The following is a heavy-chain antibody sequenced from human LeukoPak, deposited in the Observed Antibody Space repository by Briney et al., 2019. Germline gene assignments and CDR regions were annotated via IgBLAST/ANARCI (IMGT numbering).Heavy chain of an antibody. CDR2: IRYDGSNK. V-gene: IGHV3-30*02. Sequence: PGRSLRLSCVASGFSFSRYDMHWVRQAPGKGLEWVAFIRYDGSNKYYADSVKGRFTISRDNSKNTLYLQMNSLRPEDTAVYYCAKDSKRWKTYYYEAGSYYFDYWGQGTRVTVSS. CDR1: GFSFSRYD. D-gene: IGHD3-10*01. CDR3: AKDSKRWKTYYYEAGSYYFDY. J-gene: IGHJ4*02.